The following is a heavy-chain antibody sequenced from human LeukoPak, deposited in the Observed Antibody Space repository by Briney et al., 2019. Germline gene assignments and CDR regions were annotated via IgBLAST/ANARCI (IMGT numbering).Heavy chain of an antibody. J-gene: IGHJ4*02. V-gene: IGHV3-43*02. D-gene: IGHD2-21*02. CDR2: ISGDGTNT. CDR1: GFTFHYYA. CDR3: ARGLCGGDCYSD. Sequence: GGSLRLSCAASGFTFHYYAMHWVRQAPGKGLEWVSLISGDGTNTYYADSVKGRLTISRDNAKNSLYLQMNSLRAEDTAAYYCARGLCGGDCYSDWGQGTLVTVSS.